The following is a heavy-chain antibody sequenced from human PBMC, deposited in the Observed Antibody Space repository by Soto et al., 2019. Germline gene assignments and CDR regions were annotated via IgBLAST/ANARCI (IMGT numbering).Heavy chain of an antibody. CDR2: MNPNSGNT. J-gene: IGHJ4*02. CDR3: ARGGRVVVPAAIYNY. Sequence: ASVKVSCKASGYTFTSYDINWVRQATGQGLEWMGWMNPNSGNTGCAQKFQGRVTMTRNTSISTAYMELSSLRSEDTAVYYCARGGRVVVPAAIYNYWGQGTLVTVSS. CDR1: GYTFTSYD. D-gene: IGHD2-2*02. V-gene: IGHV1-8*01.